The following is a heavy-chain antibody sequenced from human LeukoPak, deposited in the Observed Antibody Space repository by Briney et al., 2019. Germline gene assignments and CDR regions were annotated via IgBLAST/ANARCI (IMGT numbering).Heavy chain of an antibody. Sequence: PGGSLRLSCAASGFTFSSYSMNWVRQAPGKGLEWVSDISSSSSYTNYADSVKGRFTISRDSAKNSLYLQMNSLRAEDTAVYYCARETLWFGNLYFDYWGQGTLVTVSS. CDR3: ARETLWFGNLYFDY. CDR1: GFTFSSYS. CDR2: ISSSSSYT. J-gene: IGHJ4*02. V-gene: IGHV3-21*05. D-gene: IGHD3-10*01.